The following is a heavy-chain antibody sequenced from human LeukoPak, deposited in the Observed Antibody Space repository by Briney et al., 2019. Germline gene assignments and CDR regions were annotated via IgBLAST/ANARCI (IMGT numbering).Heavy chain of an antibody. CDR1: GYTFTGYY. V-gene: IGHV1-2*02. D-gene: IGHD5-12*01. CDR2: INPNSGGT. J-gene: IGHJ5*02. Sequence: ASVKVSSKASGYTFTGYYMHWVRQAPGQGLEWMGWINPNSGGTNYAQKFQGRVTMTRDTSISTAYMELSRLRSDDTAVYYCARDWSGYSGYERYNWFDPWGQGTLVTVSS. CDR3: ARDWSGYSGYERYNWFDP.